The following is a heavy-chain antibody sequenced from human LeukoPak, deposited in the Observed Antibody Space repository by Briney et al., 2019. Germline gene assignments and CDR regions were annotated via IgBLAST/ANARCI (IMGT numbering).Heavy chain of an antibody. V-gene: IGHV3-30*04. J-gene: IGHJ4*02. CDR3: ARDGGYSRGWTYGAGDY. D-gene: IGHD6-19*01. Sequence: PGGSLRPSCAASGFTFSSYVMHWVRQAPGKGLECVAVISNDGSDKYYADSVKGRFTISRDNSKNTLYLQMNSLRAEDTALYYCARDGGYSRGWTYGAGDYWGQGTLVTVSS. CDR2: ISNDGSDK. CDR1: GFTFSSYV.